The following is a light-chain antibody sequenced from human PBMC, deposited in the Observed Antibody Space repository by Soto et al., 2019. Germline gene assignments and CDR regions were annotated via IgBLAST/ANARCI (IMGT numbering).Light chain of an antibody. V-gene: IGKV3-11*01. CDR2: DAS. Sequence: EIVLTQSPATLSLSPGERATLSCRASQSVSSYLAWYQQKPGQAPRLLIYDASNRATGIPARFSGSGSGTDFTLTISSLEPEGFAVYYCQQRSNWPPVALTFGGGTKVEIK. J-gene: IGKJ4*01. CDR3: QQRSNWPPVALT. CDR1: QSVSSY.